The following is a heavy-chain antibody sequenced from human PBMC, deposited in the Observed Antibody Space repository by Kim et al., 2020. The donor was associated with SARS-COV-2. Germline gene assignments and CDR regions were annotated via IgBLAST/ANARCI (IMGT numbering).Heavy chain of an antibody. V-gene: IGHV4-59*13. J-gene: IGHJ4*02. Sequence: SETLSLTCTVSGGSINNYYWSWIRQPPGKGLEWIGSIYYSGSTNYNPSLESRVTVSLDTSKNQFSLKVRSVTAADTAVYYCARGPNRYYFDYWGQGTLVTVSS. CDR2: IYYSGST. CDR1: GGSINNYY. CDR3: ARGPNRYYFDY.